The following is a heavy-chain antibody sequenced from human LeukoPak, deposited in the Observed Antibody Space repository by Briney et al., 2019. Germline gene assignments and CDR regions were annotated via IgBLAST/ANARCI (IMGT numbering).Heavy chain of an antibody. CDR2: IYYSGNT. Sequence: NPSETLSLTCTVSGGSISSYYWSWIRQPPGKGLEWIGYIYYSGNTNYNPSLKSRVTISVDTSKNQFSLKLSSVTAADTAVYYCARERGGSSGYYLDYWGQGTLVTVSS. CDR3: ARERGGSSGYYLDY. V-gene: IGHV4-59*01. D-gene: IGHD3-22*01. CDR1: GGSISSYY. J-gene: IGHJ4*02.